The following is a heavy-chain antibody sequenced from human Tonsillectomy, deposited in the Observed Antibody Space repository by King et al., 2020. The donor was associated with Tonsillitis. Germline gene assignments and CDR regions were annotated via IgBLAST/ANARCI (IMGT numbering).Heavy chain of an antibody. D-gene: IGHD1-26*01. J-gene: IGHJ3*02. CDR3: ARDTSSGSYITFDI. Sequence: VQLVESGAGLVKPGGSLRLSCAASGVTFSNYYMSWIRQAPGKGREWVSYISRSSTYTTYADTVKGRFTISQDKAKNSLYLEMNSLRADDTAVYYCARDTSSGSYITFDIWGQGTVVTVSS. CDR1: GVTFSNYY. V-gene: IGHV3-11*05. CDR2: ISRSSTYT.